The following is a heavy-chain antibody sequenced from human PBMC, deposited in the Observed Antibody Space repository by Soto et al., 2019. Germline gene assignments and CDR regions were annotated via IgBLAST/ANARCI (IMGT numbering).Heavy chain of an antibody. J-gene: IGHJ5*02. D-gene: IGHD3-3*01. V-gene: IGHV1-69*13. CDR3: ASSMGVGSWFDP. Sequence: ASVKVSCKVSGGTFSRYAISWVRQAPGQGLEWMGGIIPIFGTANYAQECQGRVTITADESTSTAYMALSSLRYEDTAVYYCASSMGVGSWFDPWGQGTLVTVSS. CDR1: GGTFSRYA. CDR2: IIPIFGTA.